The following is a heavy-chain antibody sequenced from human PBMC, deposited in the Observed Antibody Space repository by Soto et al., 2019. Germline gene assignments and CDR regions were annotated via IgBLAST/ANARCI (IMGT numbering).Heavy chain of an antibody. CDR1: GFTSSSNW. J-gene: IGHJ4*02. CDR2: ITIDGGST. D-gene: IGHD3-16*01. V-gene: IGHV3-74*01. Sequence: EVQLVKSGGGLVQPGGSLRLSCTASGFTSSSNWMHWVRQTPGKGLVWVSRITIDGGSTTYADAVKGRFTISRDNGKNTLYLRMDSLGVEGTGVNYCARGGGGAVYWGQGTLVTVSS. CDR3: ARGGGGAVY.